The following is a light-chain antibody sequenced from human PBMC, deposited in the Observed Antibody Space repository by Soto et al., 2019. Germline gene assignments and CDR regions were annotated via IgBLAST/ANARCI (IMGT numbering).Light chain of an antibody. CDR1: SSNIGAGFD. CDR2: GNN. Sequence: QSVLTQPPSVSGAPGQRVTISCTGSSSNIGAGFDVHRYQHLPGTAPKVLIYGNNNRPSGVPDRFSGSQSGTSASLAITGLQAEDEADYYCQSYDSSLSGVIFGGGTKLTVL. J-gene: IGLJ2*01. V-gene: IGLV1-40*01. CDR3: QSYDSSLSGVI.